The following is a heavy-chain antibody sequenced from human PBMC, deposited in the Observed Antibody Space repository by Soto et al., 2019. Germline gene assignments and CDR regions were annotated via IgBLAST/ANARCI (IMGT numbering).Heavy chain of an antibody. CDR1: GYMFTGYY. D-gene: IGHD3-22*01. CDR3: ARDNSQNYGTPADSSWFKP. V-gene: IGHV1-2*02. Sequence: GASVKVSCKASGYMFTGYYMHWVRQAPGQGLEWMGWINPDRGGTNYAQKFQGRVTMTRDTSITTAYMELSRLRSDDTAVYYCARDNSQNYGTPADSSWFKPWGQGTPVTVSS. CDR2: INPDRGGT. J-gene: IGHJ5*02.